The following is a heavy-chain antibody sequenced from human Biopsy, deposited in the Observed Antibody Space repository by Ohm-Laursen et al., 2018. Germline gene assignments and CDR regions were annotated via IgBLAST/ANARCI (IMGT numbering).Heavy chain of an antibody. CDR2: IYNTETT. CDR3: ARHPTGFWFDP. V-gene: IGHV4-39*01. Sequence: SQTLSLTCTVSGGSISSSTTYYWAWLRQPPGKGLEWIGSIYNTETTFYNPSLKSRVTISFDTSTNQFSLKVSSVTAADTALYFCARHPTGFWFDPWGHGTLVTVSS. J-gene: IGHJ5*02. CDR1: GGSISSSTTYY.